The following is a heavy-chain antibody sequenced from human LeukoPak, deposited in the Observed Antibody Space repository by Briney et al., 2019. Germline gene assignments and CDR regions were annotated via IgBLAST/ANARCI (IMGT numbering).Heavy chain of an antibody. D-gene: IGHD3-10*01. CDR1: GFTFSSSA. CDR2: ISYSGSGT. V-gene: IGHV3-23*01. J-gene: IGHJ6*03. CDR3: ARFAAGGSYYYYMDV. Sequence: GGSLRLSCAASGFTFSSSAMAWVRHAPGKGLEWVSTISYSGSGTYYADSVKGRFTISRDNSENAVYLQMNSLRADDTAVYYCARFAAGGSYYYYMDVWGKGTTVTVSS.